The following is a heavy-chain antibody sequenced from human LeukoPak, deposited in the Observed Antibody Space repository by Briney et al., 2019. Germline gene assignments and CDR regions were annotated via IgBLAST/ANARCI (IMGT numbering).Heavy chain of an antibody. CDR1: GFTFSSYS. V-gene: IGHV3-21*01. Sequence: GGSLRLSCAASGFTFSSYSMNWVRQAPGKGLEWVSSISSSSSYIYYADSVKGRFTISRDNAKNSLYLQMNSLRAEDTAVYYCAGDADCSSTSCYFRSDYYYYYMDVWGKGTTVTVSS. CDR2: ISSSSSYI. D-gene: IGHD2-2*01. CDR3: AGDADCSSTSCYFRSDYYYYYMDV. J-gene: IGHJ6*03.